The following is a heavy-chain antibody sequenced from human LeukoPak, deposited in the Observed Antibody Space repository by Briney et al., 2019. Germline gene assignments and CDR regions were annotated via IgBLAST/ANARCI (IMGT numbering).Heavy chain of an antibody. CDR3: ARSSYSSSSSV. CDR1: GFIFSSYW. J-gene: IGHJ3*01. Sequence: PGGSLRVSCATSGFIFSSYWMSWVRQAPGKGLEWVANIKKDGSEKYYVDSVKGRFTISRDNVKDSLYLQMNSLRAEDTAVYYCARSSYSSSSSVWGQGTMVTVSS. V-gene: IGHV3-7*03. CDR2: IKKDGSEK. D-gene: IGHD6-6*01.